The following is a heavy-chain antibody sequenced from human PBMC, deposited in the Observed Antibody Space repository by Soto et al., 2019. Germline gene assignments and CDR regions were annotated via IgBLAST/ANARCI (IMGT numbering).Heavy chain of an antibody. CDR1: GGSVRSSGYY. J-gene: IGHJ4*02. D-gene: IGHD2-15*01. CDR3: ARLILAVTDPFDY. Sequence: PSETLSLTCTVSGGSVRSSGYYWAWIRQPPGKGLEWIGSLYSSGKTYRNPSLKSRVTMSDDTSKNQLSLRLSSVTAADTAVYYCARLILAVTDPFDYWGQGTLVTVSS. CDR2: LYSSGKT. V-gene: IGHV4-39*01.